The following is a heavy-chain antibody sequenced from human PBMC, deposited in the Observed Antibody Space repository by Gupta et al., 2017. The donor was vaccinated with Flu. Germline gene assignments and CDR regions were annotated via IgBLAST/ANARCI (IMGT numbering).Heavy chain of an antibody. CDR3: ARDVKGSNGMDV. V-gene: IGHV4-59*01. J-gene: IGHJ6*02. CDR2: IYYSGST. Sequence: WIRQPPGKGLEWIGYIYYSGSTNYNPSLKSRVTISVDTSKNQFSLKLSSVTAADTAVYYCARDVKGSNGMDVWGQGTTVTVSS. D-gene: IGHD6-13*01.